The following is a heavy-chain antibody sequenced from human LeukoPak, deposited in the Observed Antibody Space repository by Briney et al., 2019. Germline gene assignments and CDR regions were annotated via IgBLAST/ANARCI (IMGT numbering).Heavy chain of an antibody. D-gene: IGHD3-3*01. J-gene: IGHJ4*02. CDR1: GLTVSTNY. CDR2: IYSGGNT. CDR3: ARALFWSGFFDY. V-gene: IGHV3-66*02. Sequence: PGGSLRLSCAASGLTVSTNYMSWVRQAPGKGLEWVSVIYSGGNTYYADSVKGRFTISRDNSKNTLYLRMNSLRAEDTAVFYCARALFWSGFFDYWGQGTLVTVSS.